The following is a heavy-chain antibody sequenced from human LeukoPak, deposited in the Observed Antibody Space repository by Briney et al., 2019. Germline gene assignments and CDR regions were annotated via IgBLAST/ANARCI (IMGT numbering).Heavy chain of an antibody. D-gene: IGHD3-10*01. CDR3: ARSYGSGSYYRFYFDY. Sequence: PGGSLRLSCAASGFTVSSNYMSWVRQAPGKRLEWVSVIYSGGSTYYADSVKGRFTIFRDNSKNTLYLQMNSLRAEDTAVYYCARSYGSGSYYRFYFDYWGQGTLVTVSS. V-gene: IGHV3-53*01. J-gene: IGHJ4*02. CDR1: GFTVSSNY. CDR2: IYSGGST.